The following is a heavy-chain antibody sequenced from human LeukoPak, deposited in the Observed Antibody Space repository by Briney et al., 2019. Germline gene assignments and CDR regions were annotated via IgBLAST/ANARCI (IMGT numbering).Heavy chain of an antibody. CDR1: GYSISSGYY. CDR3: ALGAEMDYYYYYMDV. CDR2: INHSGST. J-gene: IGHJ6*03. D-gene: IGHD5-24*01. Sequence: SETLSLTCTVSGYSISSGYYWGWIRQPPGKGLEWIGEINHSGSTNYNPSLKSRVTISVDTSKNQFSLKLSSVTAADTAVYYCALGAEMDYYYYYMDVWGKGTTVTVSS. V-gene: IGHV4-38-2*02.